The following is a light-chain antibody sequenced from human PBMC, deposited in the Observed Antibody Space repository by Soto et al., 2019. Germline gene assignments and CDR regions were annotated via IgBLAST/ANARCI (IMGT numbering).Light chain of an antibody. V-gene: IGKV3-20*01. J-gene: IGKJ2*01. CDR3: QQYSTLPHT. CDR1: QSVSSSY. Sequence: EIVLTQSPGTLSLSPGERATLSCRASQSVSSSYLAWYRQKPGQAPRLLIYGASSRATGIPDRFSGSGSGTDFTLTISRLEPEDFAVYYCQQYSTLPHTFGQGTKLEVK. CDR2: GAS.